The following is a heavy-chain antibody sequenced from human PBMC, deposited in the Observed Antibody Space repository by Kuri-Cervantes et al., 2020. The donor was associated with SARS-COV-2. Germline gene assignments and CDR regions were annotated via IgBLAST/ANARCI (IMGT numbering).Heavy chain of an antibody. Sequence: GGSLRLSCKASGYTFTSYGISWVRQAPGQGLEWMGWINPNSGGTNYAQKFQGRVAMTRDTSISTAYMELRSLRSDDTAVYYCARSIVVVPAANPGSTAYYYYYGMDVWGQGTMVTVSS. CDR2: INPNSGGT. CDR1: GYTFTSYG. D-gene: IGHD2-2*01. V-gene: IGHV1-2*02. CDR3: ARSIVVVPAANPGSTAYYYYYGMDV. J-gene: IGHJ6*02.